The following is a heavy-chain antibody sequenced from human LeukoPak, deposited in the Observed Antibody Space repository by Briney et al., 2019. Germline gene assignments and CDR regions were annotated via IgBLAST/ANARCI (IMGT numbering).Heavy chain of an antibody. D-gene: IGHD3-16*02. CDR1: GYTFTSYG. CDR2: ISAYNGNT. J-gene: IGHJ4*02. Sequence: WASVTVSCTASGYTFTSYGISWVRQAPGQGLEWMGWISAYNGNTNYAQTLQGRVTMTTDTSTSTAYMELRSLRSDDTAVYYCARDLGHDYVWGSYRQEVPGYWGQGTLVTVSS. V-gene: IGHV1-18*01. CDR3: ARDLGHDYVWGSYRQEVPGY.